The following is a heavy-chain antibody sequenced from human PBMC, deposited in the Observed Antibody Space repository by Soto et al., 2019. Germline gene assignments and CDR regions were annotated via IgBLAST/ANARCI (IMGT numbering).Heavy chain of an antibody. D-gene: IGHD5-12*01. CDR1: IGTVSGYC. Sequence: SETVSRTCDVCIGTVSGYCWTWIRQTPGKGLEWIGEINQSGRTNNNPSLKSRVTISVDTSKNQFSLKLSSVTAADTAVYYCARGVHSGYAGIFDLWGRGTLVTVSS. CDR3: ARGVHSGYAGIFDL. CDR2: INQSGRT. V-gene: IGHV4-34*01. J-gene: IGHJ4*02.